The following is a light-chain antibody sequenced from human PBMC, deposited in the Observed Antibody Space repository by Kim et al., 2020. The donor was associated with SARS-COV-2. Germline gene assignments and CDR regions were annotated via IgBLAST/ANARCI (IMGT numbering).Light chain of an antibody. Sequence: DIQMTQSPSSLSASVGDRVTITCRASQGISNNLAWYQHKPGKVPTLLIFAASTLRSGVPSRFSGSGSGTDFTLTISSLQPEDFATYYCQKYNSAPWTFGQGTKVDIK. CDR3: QKYNSAPWT. V-gene: IGKV1-27*01. CDR1: QGISNN. J-gene: IGKJ1*01. CDR2: AAS.